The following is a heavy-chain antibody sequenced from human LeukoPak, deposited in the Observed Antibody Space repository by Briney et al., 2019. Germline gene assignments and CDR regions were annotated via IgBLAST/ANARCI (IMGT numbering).Heavy chain of an antibody. CDR2: INHSGST. J-gene: IGHJ5*02. Sequence: SETLSLTCAVYGGSFKGYYWSWIRQPPGKGLEWIGEINHSGSTNYNPSLKSRVTISVDTSQNQFSLKLISVTATDTAVCYCARGPDYDYIWGSYRRSNWFDPWGQGTLVTVPS. CDR1: GGSFKGYY. V-gene: IGHV4-34*01. CDR3: ARGPDYDYIWGSYRRSNWFDP. D-gene: IGHD3-16*02.